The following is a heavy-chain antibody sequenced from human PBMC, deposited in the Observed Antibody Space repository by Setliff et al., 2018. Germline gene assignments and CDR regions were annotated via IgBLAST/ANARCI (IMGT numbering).Heavy chain of an antibody. CDR3: GRGAIVGPTRGDFDF. Sequence: SVKVSCKASGGTLTTFTTYSLIWVRQAPGQGLEWMGGIIPITGTTNYAQRFQGRITISTDESSSTVYMEMSRLKSDDTAVYYCGRGAIVGPTRGDFDFWGLGALVTVSS. CDR2: IIPITGTT. D-gene: IGHD1-26*01. J-gene: IGHJ4*02. CDR1: GGTLTTFTTYS. V-gene: IGHV1-69*16.